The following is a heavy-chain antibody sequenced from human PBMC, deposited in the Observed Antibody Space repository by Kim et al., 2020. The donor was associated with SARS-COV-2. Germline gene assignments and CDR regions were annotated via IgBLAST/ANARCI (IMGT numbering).Heavy chain of an antibody. J-gene: IGHJ4*02. CDR2: ET. CDR3: ATHLIGVADY. D-gene: IGHD3-10*01. Sequence: ETIYAQKCQGRVTMTEDTSTDTAYMELSSLRSEDTTVYYCATHLIGVADYWGQGTLVTVSS. V-gene: IGHV1-24*01.